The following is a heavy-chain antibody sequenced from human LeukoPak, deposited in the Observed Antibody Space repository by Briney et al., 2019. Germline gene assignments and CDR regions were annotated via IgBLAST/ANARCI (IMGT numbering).Heavy chain of an antibody. CDR3: ARGYYDSSGYSYYFDY. J-gene: IGHJ4*02. CDR1: GGTFSSYA. V-gene: IGHV1-69*05. D-gene: IGHD3-22*01. Sequence: GASVKVSCKASGGTFSSYAISWVRQAPGQGLEWMGVIIPIFGTANYAQKFQGRVTITTDESTSTAYMELSSLRSEDTAVYYCARGYYDSSGYSYYFDYWGQGTLVTVSS. CDR2: IIPIFGTA.